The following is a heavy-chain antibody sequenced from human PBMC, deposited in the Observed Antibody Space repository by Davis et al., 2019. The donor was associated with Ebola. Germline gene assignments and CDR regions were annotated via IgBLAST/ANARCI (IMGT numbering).Heavy chain of an antibody. CDR2: IGSDGIKT. D-gene: IGHD1-14*01. Sequence: GESLKISCAASGFSVSTTYMAWVRQAPGKGLEYLSAIGSDGIKTYYANSVKARFTIARDNSKNTLYLQLSSLRVEDTAVYYCIKDQHNHFWSIYDHWVDPWGQGTLVTVSS. V-gene: IGHV3-64D*08. CDR1: GFSVSTTY. J-gene: IGHJ5*02. CDR3: IKDQHNHFWSIYDHWVDP.